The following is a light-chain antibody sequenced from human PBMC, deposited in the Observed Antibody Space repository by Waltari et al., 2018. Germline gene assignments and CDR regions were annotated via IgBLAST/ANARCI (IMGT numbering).Light chain of an antibody. CDR1: SSDISYYNR. CDR3: SSYTSTSPVV. V-gene: IGLV2-18*02. CDR2: EVT. Sequence: QSALTQPPSVSGSPGQSVPISCTGTSSDISYYNRSSWYQQPPGTAPKLMIYEVTNRPSGVPDRFSGSKSGNTASLTISGLQAEDEADYYCSSYTSTSPVVFGGGTKLTVL. J-gene: IGLJ2*01.